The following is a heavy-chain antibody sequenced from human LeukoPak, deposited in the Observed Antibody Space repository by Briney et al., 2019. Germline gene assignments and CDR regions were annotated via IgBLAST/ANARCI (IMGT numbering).Heavy chain of an antibody. CDR3: AREAITFGGVIVSNYFDY. V-gene: IGHV3-7*03. CDR1: GFTFSSYW. Sequence: QSGGSLRLSCAASGFTFSSYWMSWVRQAPGKGLEWVANIKQDGSEKYYVDSVKGRFTISRDNAKNSLYLQMNSLRAEDTAVYYCAREAITFGGVIVSNYFDYWGQGTLVTVSS. CDR2: IKQDGSEK. D-gene: IGHD3-16*02. J-gene: IGHJ4*02.